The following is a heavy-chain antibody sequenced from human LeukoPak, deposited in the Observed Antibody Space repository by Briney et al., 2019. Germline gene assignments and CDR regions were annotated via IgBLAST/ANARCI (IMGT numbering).Heavy chain of an antibody. V-gene: IGHV1-2*02. CDR1: GYTFTGYY. Sequence: ASVKVSCKASGYTFTGYYMHWLRRAPGQGLEWMGWINPDSGGTNYAQRFRGRVTMTRDTSTSTVYMELSSLRSEDTAVYYCARHSLIGTTPFDYWGQGTLVTVPS. J-gene: IGHJ4*02. CDR2: INPDSGGT. CDR3: ARHSLIGTTPFDY. D-gene: IGHD1-20*01.